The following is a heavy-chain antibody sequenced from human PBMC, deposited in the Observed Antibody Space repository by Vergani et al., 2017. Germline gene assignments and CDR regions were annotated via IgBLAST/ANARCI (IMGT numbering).Heavy chain of an antibody. J-gene: IGHJ3*02. V-gene: IGHV1-2*06. CDR1: GYTFTSYG. Sequence: QVQLVQSGAEVKKPGASVKVSCKASGYTFTSYGISWVRQAPGKGLEWMGRINPNSGGTNYAQKFQGRVTMTRDTSISTAYMELSRLRSDDTAVYYCARDWYYYGSGSSDAFDIWGQGTMVTVSS. CDR3: ARDWYYYGSGSSDAFDI. D-gene: IGHD3-10*01. CDR2: INPNSGGT.